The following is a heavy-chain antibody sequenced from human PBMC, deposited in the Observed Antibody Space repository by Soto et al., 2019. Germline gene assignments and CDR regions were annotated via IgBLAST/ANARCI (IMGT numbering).Heavy chain of an antibody. J-gene: IGHJ6*02. V-gene: IGHV3-23*01. Sequence: EVRLLESGGGLVQPGGSLRLSCEASGFTFGNYAMTWVRQGPGRGLEWVSALSGSSLNTYYADSVKGRFTISRDNSKKTMYLEMNSLIVDDTAVYYCTSQFFLSSRKPPEDVWGQGTPVAVSS. CDR1: GFTFGNYA. CDR3: TSQFFLSSRKPPEDV. CDR2: LSGSSLNT.